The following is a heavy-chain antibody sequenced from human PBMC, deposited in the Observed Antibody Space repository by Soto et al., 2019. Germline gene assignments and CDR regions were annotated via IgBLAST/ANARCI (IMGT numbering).Heavy chain of an antibody. D-gene: IGHD2-2*01. J-gene: IGHJ4*02. V-gene: IGHV1-69*13. Sequence: ASVKVSCKASGGTFSSYAISWVRQAPGQGLEWMGGIIPIFGTANYAQKFQGRVTITADESTSTAYMELSSLRSEDTAVYYCARGHCSSTSCYSGRHPKFDYWGQGTLVTVSS. CDR2: IIPIFGTA. CDR3: ARGHCSSTSCYSGRHPKFDY. CDR1: GGTFSSYA.